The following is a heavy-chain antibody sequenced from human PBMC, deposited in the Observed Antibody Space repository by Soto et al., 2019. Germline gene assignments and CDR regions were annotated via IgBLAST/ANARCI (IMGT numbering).Heavy chain of an antibody. D-gene: IGHD6-13*01. CDR1: GFTFSSYS. J-gene: IGHJ5*02. CDR2: ISSSSSYI. CDR3: ARSSRRYSSSWYSPFDP. V-gene: IGHV3-21*01. Sequence: KSGGSLRLSXAASGFTFSSYSMNWVRQAPGKGLEWVSSISSSSSYIYYADSVKGRFTISRDNAKNSLYLQMNSLRAEDTAVYYCARSSRRYSSSWYSPFDPWGQGTLVTVSS.